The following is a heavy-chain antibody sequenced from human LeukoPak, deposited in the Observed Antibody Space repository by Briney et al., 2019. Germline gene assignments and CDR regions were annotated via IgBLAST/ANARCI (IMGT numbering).Heavy chain of an antibody. CDR1: GFTFDDYA. Sequence: GGSLRLSCAASGFTFDDYAMHWVRQAPGKGLEWVGRIKSKTDGGTTDYAAPVKGRFTISRDDSKNTLYLQMNSLKTEDTAVYYCTTVGPYSSSSFDYWGQGTLVTVSS. V-gene: IGHV3-15*01. CDR3: TTVGPYSSSSFDY. D-gene: IGHD6-6*01. J-gene: IGHJ4*02. CDR2: IKSKTDGGTT.